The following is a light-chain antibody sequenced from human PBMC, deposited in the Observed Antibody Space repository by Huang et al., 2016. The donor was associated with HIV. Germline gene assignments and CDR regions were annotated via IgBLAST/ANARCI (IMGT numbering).Light chain of an antibody. CDR1: QSISNR. V-gene: IGKV3-15*01. CDR3: QQYYRWPYT. J-gene: IGKJ2*01. Sequence: EIVMTQSPATLSVSPGEGVTLSCTAGQSISNRLAWYQEKPGQSPRLLSYGASAKATGVPARFSGSGSGTEFTLTITSLQSEDFAVYYCQQYYRWPYTFGQGTKLDIK. CDR2: GAS.